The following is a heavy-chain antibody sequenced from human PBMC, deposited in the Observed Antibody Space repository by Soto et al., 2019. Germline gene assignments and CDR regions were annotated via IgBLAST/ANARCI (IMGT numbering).Heavy chain of an antibody. Sequence: PGGSLRLSCAASGFTVSSNYMSWVRQAPGKGLEWVSVIYSGGSTYYADSVKGRFTISRDNSKNTLYLQMSSLRAEDTAVYYCARVADSKKVAATPLDYWGQGTLVTVSS. V-gene: IGHV3-66*01. CDR2: IYSGGST. D-gene: IGHD2-15*01. CDR1: GFTVSSNY. J-gene: IGHJ4*02. CDR3: ARVADSKKVAATPLDY.